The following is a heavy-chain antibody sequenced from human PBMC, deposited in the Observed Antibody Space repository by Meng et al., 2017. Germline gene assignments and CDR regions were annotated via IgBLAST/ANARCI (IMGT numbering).Heavy chain of an antibody. Sequence: QLQLQQSVPGPVKPSQTLSLICAISGDSVSSNSAAWNWIRQSPSRGLEWLGRAYYRSKWYHDYAESVKSRISIDPDTSKNQFSLQLRSVTPEDSAVYYCARGSYSFDSWGQRTLVTVSS. CDR1: GDSVSSNSAA. CDR2: AYYRSKWYH. V-gene: IGHV6-1*01. D-gene: IGHD1-26*01. CDR3: ARGSYSFDS. J-gene: IGHJ4*02.